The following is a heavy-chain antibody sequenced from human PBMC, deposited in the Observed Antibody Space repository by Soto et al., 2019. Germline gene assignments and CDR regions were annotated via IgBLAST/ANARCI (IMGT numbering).Heavy chain of an antibody. CDR3: ARSESGKFSY. Sequence: EVQLVESGGGLVQPGGSLRPTCVASGFTFSDYYMHWVRQAPGKGPVWVSRLNGDGSSTNYADSVKGRFTISRDNAKNTLYLQMNSLRAEDTAVYYCARSESGKFSYWGQGTLVTVSS. V-gene: IGHV3-74*01. J-gene: IGHJ4*02. CDR1: GFTFSDYY. D-gene: IGHD1-26*01. CDR2: LNGDGSST.